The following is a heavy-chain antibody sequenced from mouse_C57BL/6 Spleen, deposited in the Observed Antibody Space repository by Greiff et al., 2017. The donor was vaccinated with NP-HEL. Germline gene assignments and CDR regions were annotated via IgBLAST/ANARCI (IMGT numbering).Heavy chain of an antibody. Sequence: EVQLVESGPGLAKPSQTLSLTCSVTGYSITSDYWNWIRKFPGHKLEYMGYISYSGSTYSNPSLKSRISITRDTSKTQYYLQLNSVTTEDTATYYCAGYGYGSSYWYFDVWGTGTTVTVSS. D-gene: IGHD1-1*01. V-gene: IGHV3-8*01. CDR1: GYSITSDY. J-gene: IGHJ1*03. CDR3: AGYGYGSSYWYFDV. CDR2: ISYSGST.